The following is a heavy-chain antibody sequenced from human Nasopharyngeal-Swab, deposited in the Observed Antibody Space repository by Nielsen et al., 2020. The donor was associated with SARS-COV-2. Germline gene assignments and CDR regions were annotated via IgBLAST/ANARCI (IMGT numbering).Heavy chain of an antibody. CDR2: ISSSSSYT. Sequence: GESLMISCAASGFTFSDYYMCWIRQAPGKGLEWVSYISSSSSYTNYADFVKGRFTISRDNSKNTLYLQMNSLTAEDTAVYYCAKDWGVRELDYWGQGTLVTVSS. CDR3: AKDWGVRELDY. J-gene: IGHJ4*02. CDR1: GFTFSDYY. D-gene: IGHD3-10*01. V-gene: IGHV3-11*03.